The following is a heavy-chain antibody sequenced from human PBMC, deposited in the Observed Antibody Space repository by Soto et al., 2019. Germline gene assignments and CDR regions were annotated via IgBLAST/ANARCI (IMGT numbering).Heavy chain of an antibody. V-gene: IGHV1-69*13. CDR2: IIPIFGTA. CDR1: GGTFSSYA. Sequence: GASVKVSCKASGGTFSSYAISWVRQAPGQGLEWMGGIIPIFGTANYAQKFQGRVTITADESTSAAYMELSSLRSEDTAVYYCARVSGYSSGWYPGGYYYYGMDVWGQGTTVTVSS. CDR3: ARVSGYSSGWYPGGYYYYGMDV. D-gene: IGHD6-19*01. J-gene: IGHJ6*02.